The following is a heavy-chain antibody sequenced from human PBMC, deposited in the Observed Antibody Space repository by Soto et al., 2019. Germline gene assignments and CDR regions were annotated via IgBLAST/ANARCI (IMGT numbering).Heavy chain of an antibody. CDR3: TRGAGFFYGVDV. CDR1: GFSFSDYE. J-gene: IGHJ6*02. CDR2: ISFSGSTI. Sequence: LSLSCAASGFSFSDYEMNWVRQAPGKGLEWIAHISFSGSTIYYADSVKGRFSISRDNSKNFLYLQMSGLRADDSAVYYCTRGAGFFYGVDVWGLGTTVTVSS. D-gene: IGHD3-10*01. V-gene: IGHV3-48*03.